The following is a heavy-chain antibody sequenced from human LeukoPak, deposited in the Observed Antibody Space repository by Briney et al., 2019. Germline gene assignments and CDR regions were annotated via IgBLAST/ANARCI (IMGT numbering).Heavy chain of an antibody. CDR3: AREGQYSSGWYRADRFDY. D-gene: IGHD6-19*01. CDR1: GGTFSNYA. Sequence: SVKVSCKASGGTFSNYAISWVRQAPGQGLEWMGGIIPIFGTANYAQKFQGRATITADESTSAAYMELSSLRSDDTAVYYCAREGQYSSGWYRADRFDYWGQGTLVTVSS. J-gene: IGHJ4*02. V-gene: IGHV1-69*13. CDR2: IIPIFGTA.